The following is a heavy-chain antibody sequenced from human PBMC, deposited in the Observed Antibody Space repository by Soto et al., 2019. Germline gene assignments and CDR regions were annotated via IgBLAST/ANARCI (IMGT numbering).Heavy chain of an antibody. CDR1: GFTVSSNY. Sequence: GGSLRLSCAASGFTVSSNYMSWVRQAPGKGLEWVSVIYSGGSTYYADSVKGRFTISRDNSKNTLYLQMNSLRAEDTAVYYCARVLYSSRPIYWGQGTLVTVSS. D-gene: IGHD6-13*01. CDR2: IYSGGST. CDR3: ARVLYSSRPIY. J-gene: IGHJ4*02. V-gene: IGHV3-53*01.